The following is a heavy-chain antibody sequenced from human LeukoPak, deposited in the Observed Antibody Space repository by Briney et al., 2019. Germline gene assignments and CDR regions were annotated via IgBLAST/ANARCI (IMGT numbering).Heavy chain of an antibody. V-gene: IGHV4-61*02. CDR2: IYTSGST. CDR3: ARQRHGVVPAAPDAFDI. Sequence: PSETLSLTCTVSGGSISSGSYYWSWIRQPAGKGLEWIGRIYTSGSTNYNPSLKSRVTISVDTSKNQFSLKLSFVTAADTAVYYCARQRHGVVPAAPDAFDIWGQGTMVTVSS. J-gene: IGHJ3*02. CDR1: GGSISSGSYY. D-gene: IGHD2-2*01.